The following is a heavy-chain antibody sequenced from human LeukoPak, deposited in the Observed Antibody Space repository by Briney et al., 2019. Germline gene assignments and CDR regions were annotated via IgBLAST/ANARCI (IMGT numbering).Heavy chain of an antibody. V-gene: IGHV1-18*01. Sequence: ASVTVSCTASGYTFSNYGISWVRQAPGQGLEWMGWFSGYNGSTNYTQNLPGRVTMTTDTSTTTAYMELRSLRSDDTAVYYCGRQVYSSGTYYFDYWGQGTLVTVSS. CDR1: GYTFSNYG. CDR2: FSGYNGST. CDR3: GRQVYSSGTYYFDY. J-gene: IGHJ4*02. D-gene: IGHD6-19*01.